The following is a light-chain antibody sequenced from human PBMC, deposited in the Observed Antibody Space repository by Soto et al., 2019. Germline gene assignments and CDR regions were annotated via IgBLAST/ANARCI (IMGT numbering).Light chain of an antibody. CDR3: QQYYITPWT. J-gene: IGKJ1*01. Sequence: DIVMTQSPDSLAVSLGERATINCKSSQSVLYSSNNKNYLAWYHQKPGQPPKLLIYWASTRESGVPDRFSGGGSATDFTLTISSLQAEDVAVYYCQQYYITPWTFGPGTKVDIK. CDR1: QSVLYSSNNKNY. V-gene: IGKV4-1*01. CDR2: WAS.